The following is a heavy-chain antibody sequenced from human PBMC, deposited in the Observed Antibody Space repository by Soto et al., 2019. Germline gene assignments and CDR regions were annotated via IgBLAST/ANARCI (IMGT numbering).Heavy chain of an antibody. J-gene: IGHJ6*03. V-gene: IGHV3-48*01. CDR2: ISSSSSTI. CDR3: ARGSKGYMVRGVMLVGYMDV. CDR1: GFTFSSYS. Sequence: EVQLVESGGGLVQPGGSLRLSCAASGFTFSSYSMNWVRQAPGKGLEWVSYISSSSSTIYYADSVKGRFTISRDNAKNSLYLQMNSLRAEDTAVYYCARGSKGYMVRGVMLVGYMDVWGKGTTVTVSS. D-gene: IGHD3-10*01.